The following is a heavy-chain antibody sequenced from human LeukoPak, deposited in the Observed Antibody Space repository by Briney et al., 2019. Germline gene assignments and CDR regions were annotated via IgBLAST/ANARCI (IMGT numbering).Heavy chain of an antibody. CDR1: GCSISSYY. CDR2: IYTSGST. D-gene: IGHD6-13*01. Sequence: PSETLSLTCPVSGCSISSYYCSWIRQPAGKGLEWIGRIYTSGSTNYNPSLKSRFTMSVNTSKNQFSLKLSSVTAADTAVYYCARWHLSIAAAGNGNWFDPWGQGTLVTVSS. V-gene: IGHV4-4*07. J-gene: IGHJ5*02. CDR3: ARWHLSIAAAGNGNWFDP.